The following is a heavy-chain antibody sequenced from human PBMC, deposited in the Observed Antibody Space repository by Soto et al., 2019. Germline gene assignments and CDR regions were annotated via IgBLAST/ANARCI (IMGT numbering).Heavy chain of an antibody. CDR2: VSGSSSYI. V-gene: IGHV3-21*01. CDR3: ARAHGRFDY. Sequence: GGSLRLSCAASGFTFSSYTLNWVRQAQGKGREWVSSVSGSSSYIYYADSVKGRFTISRDNAKNSLYLQMNSLRAEDTAVYYCARAHGRFDYWGQGTLVTVSS. J-gene: IGHJ4*02. CDR1: GFTFSSYT.